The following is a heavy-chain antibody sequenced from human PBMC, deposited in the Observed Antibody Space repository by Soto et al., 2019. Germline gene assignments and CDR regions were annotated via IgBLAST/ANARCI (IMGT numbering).Heavy chain of an antibody. V-gene: IGHV6-1*01. J-gene: IGHJ4*03. CDR1: GDSVSGNSAA. D-gene: IGHD3-16*01. Sequence: SQTLSITCAISGDSVSGNSAAWNWIRQSPSRGREWLGRTYYRSRWYNDYAVSVKSRITVTPDKSKNQFSLHLNSVTPEDTAVYYCAREFPYYGSSDSYLDSWGQGTLVTVSS. CDR2: TYYRSRWYN. CDR3: AREFPYYGSSDSYLDS.